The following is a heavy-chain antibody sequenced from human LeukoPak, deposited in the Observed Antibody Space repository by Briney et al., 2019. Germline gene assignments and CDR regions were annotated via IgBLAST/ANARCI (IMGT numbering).Heavy chain of an antibody. CDR3: ARDRGIAAADTTFDY. CDR2: ISSSSSTI. D-gene: IGHD6-13*01. Sequence: GGSLRLSCAASGFTFSSYSTNWVRQAPGKGLEWVSYISSSSSTIYYADSVKGRFTISRDNAKNSLYLQMNSLRAEDTAVYYCARDRGIAAADTTFDYWGQGTLVTVSS. V-gene: IGHV3-48*04. CDR1: GFTFSSYS. J-gene: IGHJ4*02.